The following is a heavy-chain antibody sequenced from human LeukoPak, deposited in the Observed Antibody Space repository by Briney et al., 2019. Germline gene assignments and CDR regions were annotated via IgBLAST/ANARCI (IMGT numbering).Heavy chain of an antibody. D-gene: IGHD3-3*01. CDR3: ARGQYDFWSGYDVNWFDP. V-gene: IGHV4-61*02. CDR2: IYPSGST. CDR1: GGSIRTGLFY. J-gene: IGHJ5*02. Sequence: TLSLTCSVSGGSIRTGLFYWNWIRQPAGKGLEWIGRIYPSGSTNYNPSLKSRVTISVDTSKNHFSLQLSSVTAADTALYYCARGQYDFWSGYDVNWFDPWGQGTLVTVSS.